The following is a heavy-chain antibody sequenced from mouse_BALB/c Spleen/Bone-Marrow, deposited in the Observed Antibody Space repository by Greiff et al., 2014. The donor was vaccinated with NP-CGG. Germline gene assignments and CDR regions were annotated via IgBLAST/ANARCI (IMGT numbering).Heavy chain of an antibody. J-gene: IGHJ2*01. CDR1: CYSFTGFY. CDR2: VNPNNGGT. Sequence: GQLKGSGPDLGKPGASVEIFCKASCYSFTGFYLHLGEPSPWKSLWGIGRVNPNNGGTSYNQKFKGKAILTVDKSSSTAYMELRSLTSEDSAVYYCARYLYGNYFDYWGQGTTLTVSS. V-gene: IGHV1-26*01. CDR3: ARYLYGNYFDY. D-gene: IGHD2-1*01.